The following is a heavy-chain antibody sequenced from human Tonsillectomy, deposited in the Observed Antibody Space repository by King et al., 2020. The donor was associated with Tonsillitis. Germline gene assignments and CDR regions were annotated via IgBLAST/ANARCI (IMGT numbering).Heavy chain of an antibody. V-gene: IGHV5-51*01. CDR3: ARLTGTTGYYYYGMDV. CDR1: GYIFTSHW. Sequence: QLVQSGAEVKKPGESLKISCKTSGYIFTSHWIGWVRQMPGKGLEWMGILYPGNSDTRYSPSFEGQVTISADKSITTAYLQWSSLKASDTAMYYCARLTGTTGYYYYGMDVWGQGTTVTVSS. CDR2: LYPGNSDT. J-gene: IGHJ6*02. D-gene: IGHD1-1*01.